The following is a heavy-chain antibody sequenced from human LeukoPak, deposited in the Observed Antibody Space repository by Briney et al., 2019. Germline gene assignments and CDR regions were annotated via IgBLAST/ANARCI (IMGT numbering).Heavy chain of an antibody. D-gene: IGHD6-19*01. CDR2: MNPNSGNT. V-gene: IGHV1-8*01. J-gene: IGHJ5*02. Sequence: ASVKVSCKASGYTFTTYDINWVRQATGQGLEWMGLMNPNSGNTGYTQKFQGRVTMTRNTSISTDYMELSSLRSEDTAVYYCARGRGSGHKENWFDPWGQGTLVTVSS. CDR1: GYTFTTYD. CDR3: ARGRGSGHKENWFDP.